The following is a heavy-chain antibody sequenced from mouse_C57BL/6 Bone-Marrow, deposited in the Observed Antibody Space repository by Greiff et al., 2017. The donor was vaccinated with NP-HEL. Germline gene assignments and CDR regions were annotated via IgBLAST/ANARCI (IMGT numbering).Heavy chain of an antibody. Sequence: EVQLVESGGGLVKPGGSLKLSCAASGFTFSSYAMSWVRQTPEKRLEWVATISGGGSYHYYPDNVKGRFTISRDNAKNNLYLQMRHLKSEDTALYYGAREWGDAGFAYWGQGPLITVSA. J-gene: IGHJ3*01. CDR2: ISGGGSYH. CDR1: GFTFSSYA. V-gene: IGHV5-4*01. CDR3: AREWGDAGFAY.